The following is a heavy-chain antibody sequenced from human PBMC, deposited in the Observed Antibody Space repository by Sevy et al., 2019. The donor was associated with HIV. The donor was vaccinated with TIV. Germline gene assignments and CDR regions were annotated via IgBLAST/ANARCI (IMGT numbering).Heavy chain of an antibody. CDR3: ARDGTRFGEVIDY. V-gene: IGHV4-38-2*02. CDR2: MHQTGTN. Sequence: SETLSLICTVSGYSVSSGYYWGWIRQPPGKGLEWVGHMHQTGTNYYNSSLRGRVTVSMDKSKNQFSLSLTSVTAADTAVYYCARDGTRFGEVIDYWGQGILVTVSS. D-gene: IGHD3-10*01. J-gene: IGHJ4*02. CDR1: GYSVSSGYY.